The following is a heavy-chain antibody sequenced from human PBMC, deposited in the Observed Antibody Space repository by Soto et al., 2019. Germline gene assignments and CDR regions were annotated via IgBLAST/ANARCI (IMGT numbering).Heavy chain of an antibody. V-gene: IGHV1-69*13. J-gene: IGHJ6*02. D-gene: IGHD3-9*01. CDR3: ARYRRRKRYFDWLPYYYGMDV. CDR1: GGTFSSYA. CDR2: IIPILGTA. Sequence: ASVKVSCKASGGTFSSYAISWVRQAPGQGLEWMGGIIPILGTANYAQKFQGRVTTTADESTSTAYMELSSLRSEDTAVYYCARYRRRKRYFDWLPYYYGMDVWGQGTTVTVSS.